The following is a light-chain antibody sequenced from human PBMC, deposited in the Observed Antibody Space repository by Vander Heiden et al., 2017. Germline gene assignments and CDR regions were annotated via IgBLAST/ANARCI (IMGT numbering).Light chain of an antibody. CDR3: QQSYSTPYT. CDR2: TAS. CDR1: QNIYNY. V-gene: IGKV1-39*01. J-gene: IGKJ2*01. Sequence: DIKLIKSPSSMSATVGDRVSLSCGASQNIYNYLNWYQQKPGKAPKLLIFTASSLHNGVPSGFVVSGSGTHFTLTISSLQPEDFATYYCQQSYSTPYTFGQGTKLEIK.